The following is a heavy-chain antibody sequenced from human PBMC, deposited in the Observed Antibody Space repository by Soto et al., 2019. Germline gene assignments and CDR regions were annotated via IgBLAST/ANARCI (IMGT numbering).Heavy chain of an antibody. CDR1: GYTHTELS. D-gene: IGHD2-15*01. V-gene: IGHV1-24*01. CDR2: FDPEDGET. J-gene: IGHJ4*02. Sequence: ASVKVSCKVSGYTHTELSMHWVRQAPGKGLEWMGGFDPEDGETIYAQKFQGRVTMTEDTSTDTAYMELSSLRSEDTAVYYCATEGAYCSGGSCYPLGYWGQGTLVTVSS. CDR3: ATEGAYCSGGSCYPLGY.